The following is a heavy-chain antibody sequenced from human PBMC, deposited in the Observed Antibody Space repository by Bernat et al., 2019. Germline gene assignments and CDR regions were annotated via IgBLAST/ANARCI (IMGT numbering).Heavy chain of an antibody. J-gene: IGHJ5*02. Sequence: EVQLVQSGAEVKKPGESLRISCKGSGYSFTSYWISWVRQMPGKGLERMGRIDPSDSYTNYSPSFQGHTTISADRTISTAYLQWSSLKASDTAMYYCARVRYFDWLPNHNWFDPWGQGTLVTVSS. CDR2: IDPSDSYT. CDR1: GYSFTSYW. V-gene: IGHV5-10-1*03. D-gene: IGHD3-9*01. CDR3: ARVRYFDWLPNHNWFDP.